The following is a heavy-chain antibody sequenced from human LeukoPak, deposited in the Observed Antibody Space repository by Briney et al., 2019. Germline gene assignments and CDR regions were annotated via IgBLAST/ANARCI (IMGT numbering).Heavy chain of an antibody. CDR3: ARVLGYCSSTSCYVPMMD. J-gene: IGHJ4*02. CDR2: ISAYNGNT. Sequence: ASVKVSCKASGYTFTSYGISWVRQAPGQGLEWMGWISAYNGNTNYAQKLQGRVTMTTDTSTSTAYMEPRSLRSDDTAVYYCARVLGYCSSTSCYVPMMDWGQGTLVTVSS. V-gene: IGHV1-18*01. D-gene: IGHD2-2*01. CDR1: GYTFTSYG.